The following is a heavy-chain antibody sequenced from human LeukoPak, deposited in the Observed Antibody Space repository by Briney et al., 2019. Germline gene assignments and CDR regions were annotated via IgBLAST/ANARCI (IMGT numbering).Heavy chain of an antibody. CDR1: GYTFTSYG. D-gene: IGHD3-9*01. CDR2: ISAYNGNT. V-gene: IGHV1-18*04. Sequence: ASVKVSCKASGYTFTSYGISWVRQAPGQGLEWMGWISAYNGNTNYAQKLQGRVTMTTDTSTSTAYMELRSLRSDDTAVYYCARLRGLTGYYPPFDYWGQGTLVTVSS. CDR3: ARLRGLTGYYPPFDY. J-gene: IGHJ4*02.